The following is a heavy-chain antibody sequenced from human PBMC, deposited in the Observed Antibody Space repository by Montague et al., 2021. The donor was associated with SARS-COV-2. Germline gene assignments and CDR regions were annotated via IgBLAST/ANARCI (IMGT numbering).Heavy chain of an antibody. D-gene: IGHD3-16*01. CDR2: ISPTGST. CDR3: VGAPNEYYFDY. CDR1: GGSFSRYF. Sequence: SESLSLTCDVYGGSFSRYFWSWIRQPPGRGPELNGHISPTGSTRYNPSLDSRVTISLDTSKSRLSLELTSVTVADTSIYFCVGAPNEYYFDYWGQGTPVSVSS. V-gene: IGHV4-34*01. J-gene: IGHJ4*02.